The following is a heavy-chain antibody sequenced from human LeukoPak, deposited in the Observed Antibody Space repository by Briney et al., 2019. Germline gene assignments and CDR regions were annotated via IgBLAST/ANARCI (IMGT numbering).Heavy chain of an antibody. J-gene: IGHJ3*02. CDR3: ARGLRRRVTTRDAFDI. CDR1: GGSFSGYY. V-gene: IGHV4-34*01. CDR2: INHSGST. D-gene: IGHD4-17*01. Sequence: SETLSLTCAVYGGSFSGYYWSWIRQPPGKGLEWIGEINHSGSTNYNPSLKSRVTISVDTSKNQFSPKLSSVTAADTAVYCCARGLRRRVTTRDAFDIWGQGTMVTVSS.